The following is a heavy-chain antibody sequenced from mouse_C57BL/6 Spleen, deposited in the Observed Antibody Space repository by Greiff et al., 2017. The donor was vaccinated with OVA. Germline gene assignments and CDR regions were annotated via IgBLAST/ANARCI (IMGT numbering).Heavy chain of an antibody. J-gene: IGHJ3*01. D-gene: IGHD1-1*02. V-gene: IGHV3-6*01. CDR3: ARDGGNWAWFAY. CDR2: ISYDGSN. Sequence: EVQLQQSGPGLVKPSQSLSLTCSVTGYSITSGYYWNWIRQFPGNKLEWMGYISYDGSNNYNPSLKNRISITRDTSKNQFFLKLNSVTTEDTATYYCARDGGNWAWFAYWGQGTLVTVSA. CDR1: GYSITSGYY.